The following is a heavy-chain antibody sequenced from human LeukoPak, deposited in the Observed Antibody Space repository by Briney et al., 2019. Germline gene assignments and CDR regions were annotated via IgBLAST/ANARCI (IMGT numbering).Heavy chain of an antibody. CDR1: GFTFSSFS. V-gene: IGHV3-23*01. Sequence: SGGSLRLSCAASGFTFSSFSMNWVRQAPGKGLEWVSAISGSGGSTYYADSVKGRFTISRDNSKNTLYLQMNSLRAEDTAVYYCAKRPTLFDPWGQGTLVTVSS. J-gene: IGHJ5*02. CDR2: ISGSGGST. CDR3: AKRPTLFDP.